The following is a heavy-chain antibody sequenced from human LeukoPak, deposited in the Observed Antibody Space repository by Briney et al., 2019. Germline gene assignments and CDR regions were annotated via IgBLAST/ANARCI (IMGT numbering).Heavy chain of an antibody. D-gene: IGHD5-12*01. J-gene: IGHJ4*02. CDR2: ISSSSSYI. V-gene: IGHV3-21*01. Sequence: PGGSLRLSCAASGFTFSSYSMNWVRQAPGKGLEWVSSISSSSSYIYYADSVKGRFTISRDNAKNSLYLQMDSLRAEDTAVYYCARVDFRDGSLFGYWGQGTLVTVSS. CDR1: GFTFSSYS. CDR3: ARVDFRDGSLFGY.